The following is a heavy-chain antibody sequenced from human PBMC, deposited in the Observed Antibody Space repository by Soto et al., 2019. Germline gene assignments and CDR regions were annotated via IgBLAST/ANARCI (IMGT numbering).Heavy chain of an antibody. CDR1: GDSINNGFW. CDR2: KHHSGST. V-gene: IGHV4-4*01. Sequence: QVQLQESGPGLVKPSETLSLTCGVSGDSINNGFWWTWVRQPPGKGLEWIGEKHHSGSTNYSLSLKSRVSISLDKSTNPCSLNLSSVTAADTAVYCCASSSGWWRLDVWGQGTTVTVSS. CDR3: ASSSGWWRLDV. J-gene: IGHJ6*02. D-gene: IGHD6-19*01.